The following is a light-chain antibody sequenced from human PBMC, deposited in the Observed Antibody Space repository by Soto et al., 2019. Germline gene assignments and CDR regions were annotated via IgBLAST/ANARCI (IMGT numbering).Light chain of an antibody. CDR2: GAS. CDR3: QQYGGLPRT. CDR1: QAINNN. J-gene: IGKJ1*01. V-gene: IGKV3-20*01. Sequence: DIVLTQSPGTLSVSAGERATLSCRASQAINNNVAWYQLKDGQVPRLLIYGASTRATGIPDRLSGSGSGTDLNLTISRLEPEDFAVYYCQQYGGLPRTFGQGTKVDIK.